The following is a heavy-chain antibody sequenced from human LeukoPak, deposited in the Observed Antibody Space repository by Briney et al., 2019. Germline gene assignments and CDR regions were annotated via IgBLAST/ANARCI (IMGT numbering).Heavy chain of an antibody. CDR3: ARDWANEWEQLGFDY. V-gene: IGHV3-7*01. J-gene: IGHJ4*02. CDR1: GFTFSSYA. Sequence: GGSLRLSCAASGFTFSSYAMSWVRQAPGKGLEWVANIKQDGSEKYYVDSVKGRFTISRDNAKNSLYLQMNSLRAEDTAVYYCARDWANEWEQLGFDYWGQGTLVTVSS. CDR2: IKQDGSEK. D-gene: IGHD1-26*01.